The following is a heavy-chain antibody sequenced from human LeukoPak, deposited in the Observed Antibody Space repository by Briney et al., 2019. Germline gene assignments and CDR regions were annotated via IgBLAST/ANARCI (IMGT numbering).Heavy chain of an antibody. V-gene: IGHV4-59*01. J-gene: IGHJ4*02. D-gene: IGHD6-19*01. CDR2: IYSKSA. Sequence: SETLSLTCTVSGGPLSTFSWTWLRQPPGKGLEWIGSIYSKSATYNPSLKSRVAISMEPSKNQFSLRVNSVTAADTAVYYCARDTTVASGMQFWGQGILVTVSS. CDR3: ARDTTVASGMQF. CDR1: GGPLSTFS.